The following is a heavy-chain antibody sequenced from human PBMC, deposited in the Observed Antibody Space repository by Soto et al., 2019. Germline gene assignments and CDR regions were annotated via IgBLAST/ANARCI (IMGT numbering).Heavy chain of an antibody. CDR2: ISGSGTNT. V-gene: IGHV3-23*01. J-gene: IGHJ4*02. CDR1: GFTFSNYL. Sequence: GPLRLSCAASGFTFSNYLMNWVRQAPGKGLEWVSGISGSGTNTYYADSVKGRFTISRDNSKNTLYLQMNSLTAADTAIYYCAKVPLSLKFYDYWGQGTQVTVSS. CDR3: AKVPLSLKFYDY.